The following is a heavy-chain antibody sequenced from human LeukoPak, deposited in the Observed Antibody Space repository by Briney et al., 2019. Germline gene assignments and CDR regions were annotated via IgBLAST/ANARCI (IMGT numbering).Heavy chain of an antibody. CDR3: ARQVRDSRGPWYYFES. D-gene: IGHD3-22*01. CDR1: GGSISSDY. J-gene: IGHJ4*02. V-gene: IGHV4-59*08. CDR2: IYFRGST. Sequence: SETLSLTCIVSGGSISSDYWSWIRQPPGKGLEWIGCIYFRGSTIYTPSLTSRRTISVDTNKNKFSLKLSSVTAADTAVYHCARQVRDSRGPWYYFESWGQGNLVTVSS.